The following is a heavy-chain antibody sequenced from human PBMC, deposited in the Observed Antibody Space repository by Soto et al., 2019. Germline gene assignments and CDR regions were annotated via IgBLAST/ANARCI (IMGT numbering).Heavy chain of an antibody. CDR2: IYPGDSDT. V-gene: IGHV5-51*01. D-gene: IGHD3-10*01. CDR1: GYSFTSYW. CDR3: ARWAVGSGSHPGEKDNLNRARDRYYYYYYGMDV. Sequence: EVQLVQSGAEVKKPGESLKISCKGSGYSFTSYWIGWVRQMPGKGLEWMGIIYPGDSDTRYSPSFQGQVTISADKSISTAYLQWSSLKASDTAMYYCARWAVGSGSHPGEKDNLNRARDRYYYYYYGMDVWGQGTTVTVSS. J-gene: IGHJ6*02.